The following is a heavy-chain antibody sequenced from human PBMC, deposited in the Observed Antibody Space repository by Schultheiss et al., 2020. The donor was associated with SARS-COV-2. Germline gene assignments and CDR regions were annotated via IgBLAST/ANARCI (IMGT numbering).Heavy chain of an antibody. CDR1: GFTFSSYG. J-gene: IGHJ4*02. CDR2: IWYDGSNK. CDR3: ARAAQGMTTPDY. D-gene: IGHD4-17*01. Sequence: GESLKISCAASGFTFSSYGMHWVRQAPGKGLEWVAVIWYDGSNKYYADSVKGRFTISRDNSKNTLYLQMNSLRAEDTAVYYCARAAQGMTTPDYWGQGTLVTVSS. V-gene: IGHV3-30*19.